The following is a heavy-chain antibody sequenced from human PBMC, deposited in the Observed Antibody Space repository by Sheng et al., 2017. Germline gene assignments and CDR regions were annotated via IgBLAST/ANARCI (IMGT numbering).Heavy chain of an antibody. Sequence: QVQLQQWGAGLLKPSETLSLTCAVYGGSFSGYYWSWIRQPPGKGLEWIGEINHSGSTNYNPSLKSRVTISVDTSKNQFSLKLSSVAAADTAVYYCARGSLVTPADDDYWGQGTLVTVSS. CDR1: GGSFSGYY. CDR2: INHSGST. D-gene: IGHD2-21*02. CDR3: ARGSLVTPADDDY. J-gene: IGHJ4*02. V-gene: IGHV4-34*01.